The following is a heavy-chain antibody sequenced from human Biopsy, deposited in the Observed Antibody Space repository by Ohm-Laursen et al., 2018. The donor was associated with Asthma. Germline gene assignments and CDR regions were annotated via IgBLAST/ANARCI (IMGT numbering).Heavy chain of an antibody. Sequence: ASVKVSCKVSGYSLTDLSMHWVRQAPGQGLEWMGGHDHEEGGTVDARRFQGRVTMTEDTSTDTAYMELSSLSSDDTAVYYCASDFPKDYVRYNFQFWGQGTLVTVSS. J-gene: IGHJ4*02. CDR3: ASDFPKDYVRYNFQF. V-gene: IGHV1-24*01. CDR2: HDHEEGGT. D-gene: IGHD4-17*01. CDR1: GYSLTDLS.